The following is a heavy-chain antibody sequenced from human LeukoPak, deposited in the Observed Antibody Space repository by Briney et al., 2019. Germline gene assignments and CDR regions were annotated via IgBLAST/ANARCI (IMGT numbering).Heavy chain of an antibody. D-gene: IGHD3-10*01. Sequence: SETLSLTCTVSGDSITSADYYWGWIRQSAGKGLEWIGRIYTTGSTSYNPSLRTRVTISADTSKNQFSLKLSSVTAADTAVYYCASVRRGFGESSKYYAYYYMGVWGKGTTVTISS. V-gene: IGHV4-61*02. CDR3: ASVRRGFGESSKYYAYYYMGV. CDR1: GDSITSADYY. CDR2: IYTTGST. J-gene: IGHJ6*03.